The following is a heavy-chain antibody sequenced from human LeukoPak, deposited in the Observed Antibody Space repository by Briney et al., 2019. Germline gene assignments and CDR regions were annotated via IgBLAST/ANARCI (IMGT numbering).Heavy chain of an antibody. Sequence: GGSLRLSCAASGFTFSSYAMSWVRQAPGKGLEWVSAISGSGGSTYYADSVKGRFTISRDNSKNTLYLQMNSLRVEDTAVYYCAKSRGRIVGATTPDYWGQGTLVTVSS. D-gene: IGHD1-26*01. CDR3: AKSRGRIVGATTPDY. CDR2: ISGSGGST. CDR1: GFTFSSYA. V-gene: IGHV3-23*01. J-gene: IGHJ4*02.